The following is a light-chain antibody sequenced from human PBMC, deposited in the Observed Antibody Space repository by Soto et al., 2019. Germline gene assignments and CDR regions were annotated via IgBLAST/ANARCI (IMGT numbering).Light chain of an antibody. CDR3: PQYYSYPWT. Sequence: AIRMTQSPSSLSASTGDRVTITCRASQGISSYLAWYQQKPGKAPKLLIYAASTLQSGVPSRFSGSGSGTDFTLTIGCLQSEDFATYYCPQYYSYPWTFGQGTKVEIK. CDR1: QGISSY. CDR2: AAS. V-gene: IGKV1-8*01. J-gene: IGKJ1*01.